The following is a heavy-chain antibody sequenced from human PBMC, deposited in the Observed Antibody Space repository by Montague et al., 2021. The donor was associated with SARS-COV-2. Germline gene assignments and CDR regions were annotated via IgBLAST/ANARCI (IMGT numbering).Heavy chain of an antibody. CDR3: ARAQNTCFIANCVNYFDF. CDR1: GGSISTYY. D-gene: IGHD1-1*01. Sequence: SETLXLTCTVSGGSISTYYWSWIRQPPGKGLEWIGYIYYTGSTKYNPSLKRRVTMSLDRPTNRFSLRLNSVTAADTAMYYCARAQNTCFIANCVNYFDFWGLGAQVTVSS. J-gene: IGHJ4*02. CDR2: IYYTGST. V-gene: IGHV4-59*01.